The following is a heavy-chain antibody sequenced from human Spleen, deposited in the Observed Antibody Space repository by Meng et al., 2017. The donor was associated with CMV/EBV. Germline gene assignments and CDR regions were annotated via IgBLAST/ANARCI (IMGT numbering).Heavy chain of an antibody. J-gene: IGHJ6*02. D-gene: IGHD3-3*01. CDR3: ARDPGFWSGYSYSMDV. CDR2: ISSSSSYI. CDR1: GFTFSSYS. Sequence: GESLKISCAASGFTFSSYSMNWVRQAPGKGLEWVSSISSSSSYIYYADSVKGRFTISRDNAKNSLYLQMNSLRAEDTAVYYCARDPGFWSGYSYSMDVWGQGTTVTSP. V-gene: IGHV3-21*01.